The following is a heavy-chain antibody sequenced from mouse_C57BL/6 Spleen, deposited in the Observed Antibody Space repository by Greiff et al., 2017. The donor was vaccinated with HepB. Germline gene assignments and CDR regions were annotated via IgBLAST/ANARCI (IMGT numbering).Heavy chain of an antibody. CDR3: ARDSNYGDDY. D-gene: IGHD2-5*01. CDR1: GYAFTNYL. J-gene: IGHJ2*01. V-gene: IGHV1-54*01. CDR2: INPGSGGT. Sequence: QVQLQQSGAELVRPGTSVKVSCKASGYAFTNYLIEWVKQRPGQGLEWIGVINPGSGGTNYNEKFKGKATLTADKSSSTAYMQLSSLTSEDSAVYFCARDSNYGDDYWGQGTTLTVSS.